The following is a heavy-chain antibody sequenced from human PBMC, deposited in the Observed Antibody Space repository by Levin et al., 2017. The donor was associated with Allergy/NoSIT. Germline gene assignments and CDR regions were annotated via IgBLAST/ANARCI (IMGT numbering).Heavy chain of an antibody. CDR1: GFTFSSYA. CDR3: ARGGWEHFDY. V-gene: IGHV3-30*04. CDR2: ISYDGSNK. D-gene: IGHD1-26*01. J-gene: IGHJ4*02. Sequence: GESLKISCAASGFTFSSYAMHWVRQAPGKGLEWVAVISYDGSNKYYADSVKGRFTISRDNSKNTLYLQMNSLRAEDTAVYYCARGGWEHFDYWGQGTLVTVSS.